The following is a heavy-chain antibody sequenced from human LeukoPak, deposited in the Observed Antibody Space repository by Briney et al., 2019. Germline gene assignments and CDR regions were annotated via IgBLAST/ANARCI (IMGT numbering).Heavy chain of an antibody. Sequence: GGSLRLSCAASGFTFSSYAMHWVRQAPGKGLEWVAVISYDGSNKYYADSVKGRFTISRDNSKNTLYLQMNSLRAEDTAVYYCARGNSQPRGYSYGPRGYYFDYWAQGTLVTVSS. D-gene: IGHD5-18*01. CDR2: ISYDGSNK. V-gene: IGHV3-30*04. CDR3: ARGNSQPRGYSYGPRGYYFDY. J-gene: IGHJ4*02. CDR1: GFTFSSYA.